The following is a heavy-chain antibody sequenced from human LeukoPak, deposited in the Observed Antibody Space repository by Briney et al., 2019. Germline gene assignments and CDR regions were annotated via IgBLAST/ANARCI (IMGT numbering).Heavy chain of an antibody. CDR3: AKVYSGYGY. J-gene: IGHJ4*02. V-gene: IGHV3-7*03. D-gene: IGHD5-12*01. CDR1: GFTFSTSW. Sequence: PGGSLRLSCVASGFTFSTSWVTWVRQAPGKGLEWVANIDKHGSGKYYVDSVKGRFAISRDNSKNTLYLQMNSLRAEDTAVYYCAKVYSGYGYWGQGTLVTVSS. CDR2: IDKHGSGK.